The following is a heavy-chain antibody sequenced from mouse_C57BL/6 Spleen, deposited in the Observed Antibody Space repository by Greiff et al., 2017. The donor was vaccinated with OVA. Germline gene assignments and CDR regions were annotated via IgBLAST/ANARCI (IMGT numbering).Heavy chain of an antibody. J-gene: IGHJ2*01. Sequence: QVQLQQSGPELVKPGASVKISCKASGYAFSSSWMNWVKQRPGKGLEWIGRLYPGDGDTNYNGKFKGKATLPADKSSSTAYMQLSSLTSEDSAVYFCARGGGSSYGYVDYWGQGTTLTVSS. CDR1: GYAFSSSW. D-gene: IGHD1-1*01. CDR3: ARGGGSSYGYVDY. V-gene: IGHV1-82*01. CDR2: LYPGDGDT.